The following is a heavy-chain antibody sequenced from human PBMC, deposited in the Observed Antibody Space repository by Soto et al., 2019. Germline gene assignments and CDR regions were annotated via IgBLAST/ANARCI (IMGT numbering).Heavy chain of an antibody. CDR2: IAYDGSNK. CDR1: GFTFSTYG. J-gene: IGHJ3*01. Sequence: QVQLVESGGGVVQPGRSLRLSCAASGFTFSTYGMHWVRQAPGKGLEWVALIAYDGSNKYYEDSVNGRFTISRDNSKNTLYLQMNSLRAEDTAVYYCAKGAYDYGTSSLAFDFWGQGTMVTVSS. CDR3: AKGAYDYGTSSLAFDF. V-gene: IGHV3-30*18. D-gene: IGHD6-6*01.